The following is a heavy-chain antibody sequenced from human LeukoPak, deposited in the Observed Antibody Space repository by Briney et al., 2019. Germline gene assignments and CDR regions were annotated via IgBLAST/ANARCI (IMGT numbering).Heavy chain of an antibody. Sequence: GGSLRLSCAASGFTFSSYSMNWVRQAPGKGLEWVSSISSSSSYIYYADSVKGRFTISRDNAKNSLYLQMNRLRAEDTAVYYCARVGAAGKLNYYYYMDVWGKGTTVTISS. J-gene: IGHJ6*03. V-gene: IGHV3-21*01. CDR2: ISSSSSYI. D-gene: IGHD3-16*01. CDR3: ARVGAAGKLNYYYYMDV. CDR1: GFTFSSYS.